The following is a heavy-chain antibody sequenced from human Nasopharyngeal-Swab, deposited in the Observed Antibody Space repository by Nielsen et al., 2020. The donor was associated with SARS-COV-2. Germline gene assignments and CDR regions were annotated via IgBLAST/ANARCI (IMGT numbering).Heavy chain of an antibody. V-gene: IGHV3-21*01. CDR2: ISSSSSYI. CDR1: GFTFSSYS. Sequence: GESLKISCAASGFTFSSYSMNWVRQAPGKGLEWVSSISSSSSYIYYADSVKGRFTISRDNAKNSLYLQMDSLRAEDTAVYYCARVAAVSGPELDYWGQGALVTVSS. CDR3: ARVAAVSGPELDY. J-gene: IGHJ4*02. D-gene: IGHD6-19*01.